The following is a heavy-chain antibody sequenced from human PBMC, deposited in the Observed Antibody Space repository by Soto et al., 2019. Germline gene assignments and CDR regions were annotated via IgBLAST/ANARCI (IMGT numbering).Heavy chain of an antibody. Sequence: PSETLSLTCAVYGGCFSGYYWSWIRQPPGKGLEWIGEINHSGSTNYNPSLKSRVTISADTSKNQFSLKLNSVTAADTAVYYCARMNYYDTSGYPFDYWGQGMMVTVS. J-gene: IGHJ4*02. CDR1: GGCFSGYY. CDR2: INHSGST. V-gene: IGHV4-34*01. D-gene: IGHD3-22*01. CDR3: ARMNYYDTSGYPFDY.